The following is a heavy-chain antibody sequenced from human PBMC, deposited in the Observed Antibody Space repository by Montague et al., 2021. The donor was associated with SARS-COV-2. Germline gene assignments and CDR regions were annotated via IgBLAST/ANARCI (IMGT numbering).Heavy chain of an antibody. V-gene: IGHV4-59*08. CDR2: IYYGGST. Sequence: SETLSLTCTVSGGSISSYYWSWIRQPPGKGLEWIGYIYYGGSTNYNPSLKSRVTISVDTSKNQFSLKLSSVTAADTAVYYCARRALGYCSSTSCEPAFDIWGQGTMVTVSS. CDR3: ARRALGYCSSTSCEPAFDI. J-gene: IGHJ3*02. D-gene: IGHD2-2*01. CDR1: GGSISSYY.